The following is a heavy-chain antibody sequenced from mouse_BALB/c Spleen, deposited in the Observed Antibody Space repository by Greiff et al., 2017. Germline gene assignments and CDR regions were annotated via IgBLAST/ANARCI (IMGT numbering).Heavy chain of an antibody. CDR1: GFNIKDTY. CDR3: ASRASCDY. J-gene: IGHJ2*01. CDR2: IDPANGNT. D-gene: IGHD6-1*01. V-gene: IGHV14-3*02. Sequence: EVQLQQSGAELVKPGASVKLSCTASGFNIKDTYMHWVKQRPEQGLEWIGRIDPANGNTKYDPKFQGKATITADTSSNTAYLQLSSLTSEDTAVYYCASRASCDYWGQGTTLTVSS.